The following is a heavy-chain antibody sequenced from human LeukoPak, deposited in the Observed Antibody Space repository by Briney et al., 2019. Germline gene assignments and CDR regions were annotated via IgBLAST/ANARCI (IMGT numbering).Heavy chain of an antibody. Sequence: ASVGVSCKASGFTFASFYIHWVRQAPGQGLEWMGIINPSDGSTNYAQKFQGRVSMTRDPSTSTVYMDLNSLRSEDTAVYYCARDPLPFAGVYNWFDPWGQGTLVTV. CDR1: GFTFASFY. D-gene: IGHD2-8*01. CDR3: ARDPLPFAGVYNWFDP. V-gene: IGHV1-46*01. CDR2: INPSDGST. J-gene: IGHJ5*02.